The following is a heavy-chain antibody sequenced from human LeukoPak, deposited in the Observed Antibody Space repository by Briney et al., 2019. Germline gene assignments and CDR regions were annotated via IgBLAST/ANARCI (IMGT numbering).Heavy chain of an antibody. CDR3: AKDLIYCSSTSCYEPGGYYYVY. CDR2: IWYDGSNK. J-gene: IGHJ4*02. CDR1: GFTFSSYG. D-gene: IGHD2-2*01. V-gene: IGHV3-33*06. Sequence: GGSLRLSCAASGFTFSSYGMHWVRQAPGKGLEWVAVIWYDGSNKYYADSVKGRFTISRDNSKNTLYLQMNSLRAEDTAVYYCAKDLIYCSSTSCYEPGGYYYVYWGQGTLVTVSS.